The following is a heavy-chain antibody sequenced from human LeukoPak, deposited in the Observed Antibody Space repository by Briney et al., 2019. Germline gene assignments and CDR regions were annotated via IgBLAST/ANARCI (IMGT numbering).Heavy chain of an antibody. J-gene: IGHJ6*02. D-gene: IGHD3-3*02. CDR3: ARVRRIDFYYYYGMDV. V-gene: IGHV3-74*01. CDR2: INDDGSST. CDR1: GFTFSSYR. Sequence: GGSLRLSCAASGFTFSSYRMYWVRQAPGKGLVWVSHINDDGSSTTYADSVKGRFTISRDIAKNTLYLQMNSLRAEDTAVYYCARVRRIDFYYYYGMDVWGQGTTVTVSS.